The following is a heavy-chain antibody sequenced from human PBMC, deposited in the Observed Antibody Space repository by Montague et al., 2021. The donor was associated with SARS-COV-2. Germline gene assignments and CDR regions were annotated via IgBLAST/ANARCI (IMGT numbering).Heavy chain of an antibody. V-gene: IGHV4-59*13. Sequence: SETLSLTCTVSGGSISSYYWSWIRQPPVKGLEWIGYMYYSGSTNYNPSLKSRVTLSVDTSKNQFSLKLSSVTAADTAVYYCARDFDYWGQGTLGTVSS. CDR2: MYYSGST. CDR3: ARDFDY. J-gene: IGHJ4*02. CDR1: GGSISSYY.